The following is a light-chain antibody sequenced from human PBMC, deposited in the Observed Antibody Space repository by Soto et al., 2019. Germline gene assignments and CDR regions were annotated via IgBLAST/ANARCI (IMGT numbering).Light chain of an antibody. J-gene: IGKJ1*01. CDR3: QQYGSSPWT. CDR2: GAS. Sequence: EIVMTQSPATLSVSPGERATLSCRASQSVSSSYLAWYQQKPGQAPRLLLFGASSRATGIPDRFSGSGSGTDFTLTISRLEPEDFAVYYCQQYGSSPWTFGQGTEVEIK. CDR1: QSVSSSY. V-gene: IGKV3-20*01.